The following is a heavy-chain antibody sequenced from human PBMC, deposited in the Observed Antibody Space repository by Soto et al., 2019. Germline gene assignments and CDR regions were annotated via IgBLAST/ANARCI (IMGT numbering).Heavy chain of an antibody. J-gene: IGHJ6*02. CDR2: ISAYNGST. V-gene: IGHV1-18*04. CDR3: ARDLSYDGWTIYYYNAMDV. Sequence: GASVKVSCKASGYIFTNYGISWVQQAPGQGLEYVGWISAYNGSTNYAQKFKGRVTMTTDTSTTTAYMELRSLRSDDTAVYFCARDLSYDGWTIYYYNAMDVWGQGTTVTVSS. CDR1: GYIFTNYG. D-gene: IGHD3-10*01.